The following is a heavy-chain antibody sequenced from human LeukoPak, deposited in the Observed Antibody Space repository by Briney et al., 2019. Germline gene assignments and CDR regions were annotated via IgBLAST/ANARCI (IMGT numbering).Heavy chain of an antibody. Sequence: GRSLRLSCAASGFTFDDYAMHWVRQAPGKGLEWVSGISWNSGSIGYADSVKGRFTISRDNAKNSLYLQMNSLRAEDTALYYCAKVANDYGDYFDYWGQGTLVTVSS. D-gene: IGHD4-17*01. J-gene: IGHJ4*02. CDR1: GFTFDDYA. CDR2: ISWNSGSI. CDR3: AKVANDYGDYFDY. V-gene: IGHV3-9*01.